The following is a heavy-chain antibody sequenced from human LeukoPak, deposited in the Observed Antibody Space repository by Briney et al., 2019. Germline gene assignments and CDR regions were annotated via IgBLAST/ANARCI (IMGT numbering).Heavy chain of an antibody. D-gene: IGHD1-20*01. CDR2: TYYRSKWYN. CDR1: GDXVSSNSAA. Sequence: SQTLSLTCAISGDXVSSNSAAWNWIRQSPSRGLEWLGRTYYRSKWYNDYAVSVKSRITINPDTSKNQFSLQMNSVTPEDTAVYYCAMYNWNDGRSFGYWGQGTLVTVSS. J-gene: IGHJ4*02. CDR3: AMYNWNDGRSFGY. V-gene: IGHV6-1*01.